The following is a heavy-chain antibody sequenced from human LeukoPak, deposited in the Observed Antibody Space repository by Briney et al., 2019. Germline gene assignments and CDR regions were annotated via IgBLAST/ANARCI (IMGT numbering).Heavy chain of an antibody. CDR2: INPNSGGT. J-gene: IGHJ4*02. D-gene: IGHD5-24*01. V-gene: IGHV1-2*02. CDR1: GYTFTSYD. Sequence: ASVKVSCKASGYTFTSYDINWVRQAPGQGLEWMGWINPNSGGTNYAQKFQGRVTMTRDTSISTAYMELSRLRSDDTAVYYCARAEGWLPPYNFDYWGQGTLVTVSS. CDR3: ARAEGWLPPYNFDY.